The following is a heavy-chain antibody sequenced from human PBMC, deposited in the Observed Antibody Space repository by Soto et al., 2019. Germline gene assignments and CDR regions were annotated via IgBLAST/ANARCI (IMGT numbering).Heavy chain of an antibody. V-gene: IGHV1-69*06. CDR3: ARSRHSGYGGIYYYYGMDV. Sequence: QVQLVQSGAEVKKPGSSVKVSCKASGGTFSSYAILWVRQAPGQGLEWMGGIIPIFGTANYAQKFQGRVTITADKSPSTAYMELSSLRSEDTAVYYCARSRHSGYGGIYYYYGMDVWGQGTTVTVSS. CDR1: GGTFSSYA. D-gene: IGHD5-12*01. CDR2: IIPIFGTA. J-gene: IGHJ6*02.